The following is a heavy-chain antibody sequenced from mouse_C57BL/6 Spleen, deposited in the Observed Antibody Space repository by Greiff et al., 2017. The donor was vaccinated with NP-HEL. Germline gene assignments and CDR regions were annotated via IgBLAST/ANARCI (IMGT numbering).Heavy chain of an antibody. Sequence: EVQVVESGGGLVQPGGSLKLSCAASGFTFSDYYMYWVRQTPEKRLEWVAYISNGGGSTYYPDTVKGRFTISRDNAKNTLYLQMSRLKSEDTAMYYCASAYYDGSSYCAMDYWGQGTSVTVSS. CDR1: GFTFSDYY. V-gene: IGHV5-12*01. CDR2: ISNGGGST. CDR3: ASAYYDGSSYCAMDY. D-gene: IGHD1-1*01. J-gene: IGHJ4*01.